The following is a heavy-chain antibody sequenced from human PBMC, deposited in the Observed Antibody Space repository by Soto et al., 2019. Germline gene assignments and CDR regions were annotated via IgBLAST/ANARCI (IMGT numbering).Heavy chain of an antibody. D-gene: IGHD6-6*01. CDR1: GFIFSNYA. CDR2: IRKSGDNT. J-gene: IGHJ4*02. Sequence: EVQLLESGGGLVQPGGSLRLSCAASGFIFSNYAMSWVRQAPGKGLEWVSDIRKSGDNTYYADSVKGRFTISRDNSKNTLYLQMSSLRVEDTAVYYCAKAGGQYSNSPWFDYWGQGSLVTVSS. CDR3: AKAGGQYSNSPWFDY. V-gene: IGHV3-23*01.